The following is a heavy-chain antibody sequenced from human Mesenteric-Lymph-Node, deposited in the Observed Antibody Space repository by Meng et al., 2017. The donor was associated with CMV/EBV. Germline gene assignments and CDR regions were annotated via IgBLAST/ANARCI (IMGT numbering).Heavy chain of an antibody. CDR3: AGERGYCNGGSCSLPDY. J-gene: IGHJ4*02. CDR2: INPGNGNT. D-gene: IGHD2-15*01. V-gene: IGHV1-3*01. CDR1: YTFIYYT. Sequence: YTFIYYTIPWVRQAPGQVPEWMGWINPGNGNTKYSEEFQGRVTFTRDTSASATYMELSGLRFEDTALYYCAGERGYCNGGSCSLPDYWGQGTLVTVSS.